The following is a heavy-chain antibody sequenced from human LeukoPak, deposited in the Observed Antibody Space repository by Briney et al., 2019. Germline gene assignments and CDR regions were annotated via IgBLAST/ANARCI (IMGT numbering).Heavy chain of an antibody. CDR1: GFSFSSYD. J-gene: IGHJ4*02. V-gene: IGHV3-30*02. Sequence: PGGSLRLFCAASGFSFSSYDIHWVRQAPGKGLEWVAFIQYDGRNKYYADSVKGRFTISRDTSKNTLYLQMNSLRGEDTAVYYCANLPATTSPFDYWGQGTLVTVSS. CDR2: IQYDGRNK. CDR3: ANLPATTSPFDY. D-gene: IGHD2-2*01.